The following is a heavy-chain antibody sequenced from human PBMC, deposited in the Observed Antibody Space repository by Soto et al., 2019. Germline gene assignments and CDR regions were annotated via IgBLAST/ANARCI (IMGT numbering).Heavy chain of an antibody. CDR3: ASVKTGTVSLPLFDP. V-gene: IGHV1-69*13. Sequence: RASVKVSCKASGGTFSSYAISWVRQAPGQGLEWMGGIIPIFGTANYAQKFQGRVTITADESTSTAYMELSSLRSEDTAVYYCASVKTGTVSLPLFDPWGQGTLVTVSS. D-gene: IGHD1-7*01. CDR1: GGTFSSYA. CDR2: IIPIFGTA. J-gene: IGHJ5*02.